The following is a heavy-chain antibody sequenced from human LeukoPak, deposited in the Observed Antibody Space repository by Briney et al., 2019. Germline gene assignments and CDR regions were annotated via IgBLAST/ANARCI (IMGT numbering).Heavy chain of an antibody. CDR1: GGSFSGYY. D-gene: IGHD3-10*01. CDR2: INHSGST. Sequence: SETLSLTCAVYGGSFSGYYWSWIRQPPGKGLEWIGEINHSGSTNYNPSLKSRVTISVDTSKNQFSLKLSSVTAADTAVYYCWIYYYGSGRYPRYYMDVWGKGTTVTVSS. J-gene: IGHJ6*03. CDR3: WIYYYGSGRYPRYYMDV. V-gene: IGHV4-34*01.